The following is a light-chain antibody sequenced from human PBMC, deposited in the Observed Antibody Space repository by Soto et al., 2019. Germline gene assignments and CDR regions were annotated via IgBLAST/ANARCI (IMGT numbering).Light chain of an antibody. CDR1: SSDLGGYNY. Sequence: QSALTQPASVSGSPGQSITISCTGTSSDLGGYNYVSWYQQHPGKAPKLMIYDVSSRPSGVSNRFSGSKSGNTASLTISGLQAEDEADYYCSSYTSSSTLDVFGSGTKLTVL. J-gene: IGLJ1*01. V-gene: IGLV2-14*01. CDR3: SSYTSSSTLDV. CDR2: DVS.